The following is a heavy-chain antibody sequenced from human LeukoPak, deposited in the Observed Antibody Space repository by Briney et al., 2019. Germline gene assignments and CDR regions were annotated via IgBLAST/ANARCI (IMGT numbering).Heavy chain of an antibody. D-gene: IGHD5-18*01. CDR3: ARSLQLWLFAFDP. Sequence: PSETLSLTCAVYGGSFSGYYWNWIRQPLGKGLEWIGEINHFGRTKYNPSLKSRVTISVDRSKNQFSLKLSSVTAADPAVYYCARSLQLWLFAFDPWGQRTLVTVSS. CDR1: GGSFSGYY. J-gene: IGHJ5*02. CDR2: INHFGRT. V-gene: IGHV4-34*01.